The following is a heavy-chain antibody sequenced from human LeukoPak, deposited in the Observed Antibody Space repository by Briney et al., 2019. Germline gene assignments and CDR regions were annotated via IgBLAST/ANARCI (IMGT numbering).Heavy chain of an antibody. CDR1: GGSISGSY. Sequence: SETLSLTCTVSGGSISGSYWSWLRQPPGKGLEWIGYIYYGGSTNYNASLKNRVTISVDASKNQVSLQLNSLTAADTALYYCAATGPYYFQYWGQGTLVTVSS. D-gene: IGHD3-9*01. CDR2: IYYGGST. J-gene: IGHJ4*02. V-gene: IGHV4-59*01. CDR3: AATGPYYFQY.